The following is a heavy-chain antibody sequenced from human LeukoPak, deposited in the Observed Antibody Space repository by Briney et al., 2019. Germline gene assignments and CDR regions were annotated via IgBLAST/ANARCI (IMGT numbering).Heavy chain of an antibody. CDR3: ARGNLGYCSGGSCYSETDY. V-gene: IGHV3-30*04. Sequence: GGSLRLSCAASGFTFSSYAMHWVRQAPGKGLEWVAVISYDGSNKYYADSVKGRFTISRDNSKNTLYLQMNSLRAKDTAVYYCARGNLGYCSGGSCYSETDYWGQGTLVTVSS. CDR2: ISYDGSNK. J-gene: IGHJ4*02. CDR1: GFTFSSYA. D-gene: IGHD2-15*01.